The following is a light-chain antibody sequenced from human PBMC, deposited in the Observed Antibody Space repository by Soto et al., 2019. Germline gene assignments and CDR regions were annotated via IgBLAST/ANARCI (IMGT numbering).Light chain of an antibody. CDR2: EVF. CDR3: KQDRHLYT. J-gene: IGKJ2*01. CDR1: DSHVHDDGKTY. Sequence: VMTQAPLSLSVIPGQTASISCTSIDSHVHDDGKTYQYWYLARPGQPPQLPIYEVFIRCSGVPDWFSCSGSGAYLPLTISRLAPEDAGIYYYKQDRHLYTFGRGTKVEI. V-gene: IGKV2-29*03.